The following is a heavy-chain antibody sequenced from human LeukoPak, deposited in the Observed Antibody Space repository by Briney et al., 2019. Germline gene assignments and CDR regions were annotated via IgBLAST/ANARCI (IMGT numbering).Heavy chain of an antibody. J-gene: IGHJ4*02. CDR2: INHSGST. V-gene: IGHV4-34*01. CDR1: GGSFSGYY. D-gene: IGHD6-13*01. Sequence: PSETLSLTCAAYGGSFSGYYWSWIRQPPGKGLEWIGEINHSGSTNYNPSLKSRVTISIDTSKNQFSLKLSSATAADTALYYCARGPGTWYYYWGQGTLVTVSS. CDR3: ARGPGTWYYY.